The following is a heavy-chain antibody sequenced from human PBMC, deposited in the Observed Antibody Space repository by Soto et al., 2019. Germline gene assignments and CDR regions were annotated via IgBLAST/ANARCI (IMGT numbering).Heavy chain of an antibody. D-gene: IGHD4-17*01. CDR3: AKDEVSRKYYGHSLDV. J-gene: IGHJ6*02. CDR2: IWNDGSGQ. Sequence: QVQLVESGGGLVQPGRSLRLSCVVSGFTFSNYGMHWVRQAPGKGLEWVADIWNDGSGQRYAGSVQGRFTISRDNSKNTLYLQINCLRVEDKAVYYCAKDEVSRKYYGHSLDVWGQGTTVTVSS. V-gene: IGHV3-33*03. CDR1: GFTFSNYG.